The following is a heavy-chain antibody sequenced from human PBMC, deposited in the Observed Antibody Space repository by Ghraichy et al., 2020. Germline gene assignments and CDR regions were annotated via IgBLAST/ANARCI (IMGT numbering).Heavy chain of an antibody. V-gene: IGHV4-34*01. Sequence: SETLSLTCAVYGGSFSGYYWSWIRQPPGKGLEWIGEINHSGSTNYNPSLKSRVTISVDTSKNQFSLKLSSVTAADTAVYYCARGLPAWGTTPVDYWGQGTLVTVSS. CDR2: INHSGST. CDR1: GGSFSGYY. CDR3: ARGLPAWGTTPVDY. J-gene: IGHJ4*02. D-gene: IGHD1-14*01.